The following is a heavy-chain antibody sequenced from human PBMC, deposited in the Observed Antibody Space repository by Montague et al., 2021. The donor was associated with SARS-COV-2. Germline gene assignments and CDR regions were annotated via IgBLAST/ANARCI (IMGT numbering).Heavy chain of an antibody. CDR1: GGSISDGGYS. CDR2: VYYSGST. V-gene: IGHV4-31*03. CDR3: AREGGRIQYWLRGDDAFNV. D-gene: IGHD3-22*01. Sequence: TLSLTCTVSGGSISDGGYSWTWIRQHPGKGLEWIGYVYYSGSTFYNPSLKSRITISVDTSKNQFSLKLSSATAADTAVYYCAREGGRIQYWLRGDDAFNVWGQGTLVTVSS. J-gene: IGHJ3*01.